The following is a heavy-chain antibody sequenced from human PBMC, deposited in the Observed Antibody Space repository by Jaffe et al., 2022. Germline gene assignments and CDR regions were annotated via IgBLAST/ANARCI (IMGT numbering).Heavy chain of an antibody. V-gene: IGHV3-7*05. D-gene: IGHD3-9*01. CDR3: ARRTGLNY. CDR1: GFTFSNYY. CDR2: INQDGSEK. Sequence: DVQLVESGGGLVQPGGSLRLSCEASGFTFSNYYMSWVRQAPGKGLEWVASINQDGSEKYYVDSVEGRFTISRDNAKNSLYLQMNSLRAEDTAVYYCARRTGLNYWGQGTLVTVSS. J-gene: IGHJ4*02.